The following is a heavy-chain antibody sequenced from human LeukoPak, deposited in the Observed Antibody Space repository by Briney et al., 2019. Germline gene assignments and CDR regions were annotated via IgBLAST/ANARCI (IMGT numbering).Heavy chain of an antibody. V-gene: IGHV4-4*02. D-gene: IGHD3-10*01. Sequence: SETLSLTCAVSGASISSSNLWSWVRQSPGKGLEWIGEIYPSGSTNYNLSLKSRVTISVDKSKNQFSLNLSSVTAADTAVYYCARNREYYFDYWGQGALVTVSS. CDR2: IYPSGST. CDR1: GASISSSNL. J-gene: IGHJ4*02. CDR3: ARNREYYFDY.